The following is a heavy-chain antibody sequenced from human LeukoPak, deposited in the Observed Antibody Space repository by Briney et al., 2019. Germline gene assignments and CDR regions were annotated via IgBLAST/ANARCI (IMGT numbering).Heavy chain of an antibody. D-gene: IGHD5-12*01. CDR3: AMGYTDYDPPDY. J-gene: IGHJ4*02. V-gene: IGHV3-23*05. CDR2: IGRSALNT. Sequence: GGSLRLSCAASGFTFSTYVMTWVRQAPGKGLEWVSAIGRSALNTYYTDSVKGRFTISRDNSINALYLQMNSLRADDTVVYYCAMGYTDYDPPDYWGRGTLVSVSS. CDR1: GFTFSTYV.